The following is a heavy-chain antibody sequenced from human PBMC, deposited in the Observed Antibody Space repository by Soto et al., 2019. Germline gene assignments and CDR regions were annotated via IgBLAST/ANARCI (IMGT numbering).Heavy chain of an antibody. Sequence: EVQLVQSGAEVKKPGESLQISCKGSGYSFTNYWIGWVRQMPGKGLELLGIIYPGDSDTRYSPSFQGQVTISADKSTNTAYLQWSRLKASDTAMYYCARQSNYYYAMDVWGQGTTVTVSS. CDR3: ARQSNYYYAMDV. D-gene: IGHD6-6*01. J-gene: IGHJ6*02. CDR2: IYPGDSDT. V-gene: IGHV5-51*01. CDR1: GYSFTNYW.